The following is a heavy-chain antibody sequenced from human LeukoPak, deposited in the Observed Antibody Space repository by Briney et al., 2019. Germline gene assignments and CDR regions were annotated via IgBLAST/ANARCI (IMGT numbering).Heavy chain of an antibody. CDR3: ARELPASCSGTTSYATYYGKVV. J-gene: IGHJ6*04. D-gene: IGHD2-2*01. Sequence: GGSLRLSCAASGFTFSSYCMSWIRQAPGKGLEWVSSISSSSSYIYYADSLKGRFTISRDNAKNSLYLQMNSLRAEDTAVYYCARELPASCSGTTSYATYYGKVVRGNRTTVTVSS. CDR1: GFTFSSYC. CDR2: ISSSSSYI. V-gene: IGHV3-21*01.